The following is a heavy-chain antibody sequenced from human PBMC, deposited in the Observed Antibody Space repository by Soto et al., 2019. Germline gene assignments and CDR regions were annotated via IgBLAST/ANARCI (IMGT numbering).Heavy chain of an antibody. J-gene: IGHJ6*02. Sequence: SETLSLTCAVYGGSFSGYYWSWIRQPPGKGLEWIGEINHSGSTNYNPSLKSRVTISVDTSKNQFSLKLSSVTAADTAVYYCARDETDHEYYYYGMDVWGQGTTVTVSS. CDR3: ARDETDHEYYYYGMDV. CDR2: INHSGST. V-gene: IGHV4-34*01. CDR1: GGSFSGYY.